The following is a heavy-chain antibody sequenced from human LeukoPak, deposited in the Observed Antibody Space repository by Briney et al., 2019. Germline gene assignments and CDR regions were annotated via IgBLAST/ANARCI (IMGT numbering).Heavy chain of an antibody. J-gene: IGHJ4*02. CDR1: GFTFSSYA. V-gene: IGHV3-23*01. CDR2: ISYSGGST. Sequence: PGGSLRLSCAASGFTFSSYAMSWVRQAPGKGLDWVSAISYSGGSTYYVDSVKGRFTISRDNAKNTLYLQMNSVRAEDTAVYYCARGGMYSTSSHFDFWGQGTPVTVSA. D-gene: IGHD6-6*01. CDR3: ARGGMYSTSSHFDF.